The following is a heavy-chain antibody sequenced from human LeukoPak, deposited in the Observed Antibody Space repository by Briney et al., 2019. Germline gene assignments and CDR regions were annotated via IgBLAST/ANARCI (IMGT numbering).Heavy chain of an antibody. V-gene: IGHV1-69*04. J-gene: IGHJ3*02. D-gene: IGHD2-15*01. Sequence: SVKVSCKASGGTFSSYAIIWVRQAPGQGLEWMGRIIPILGIANYAQKFQGRVTITADKSTSTAYMELSSLRSEDTAVYYCARGYCSGGGCYSHEPDAFDIWGQGTMVTVSS. CDR2: IIPILGIA. CDR1: GGTFSSYA. CDR3: ARGYCSGGGCYSHEPDAFDI.